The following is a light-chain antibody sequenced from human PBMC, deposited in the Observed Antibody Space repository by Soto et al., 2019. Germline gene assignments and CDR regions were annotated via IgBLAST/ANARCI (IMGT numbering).Light chain of an antibody. J-gene: IGLJ2*01. CDR1: SSDVGGYKF. CDR2: EVI. Sequence: QSALTQPPSASGSPGQSVTISCTGTSSDVGGYKFVSWYQQHPGKAPKLIIYEVIKRPSGVPDRFSGSKSGNTASLTVSGLQAEDESDYYCSSYGGSNNLVFGGGTKVTVL. CDR3: SSYGGSNNLV. V-gene: IGLV2-8*01.